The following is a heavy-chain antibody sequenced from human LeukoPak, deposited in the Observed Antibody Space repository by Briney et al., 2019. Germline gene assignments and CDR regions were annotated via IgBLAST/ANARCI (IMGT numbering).Heavy chain of an antibody. CDR1: GFTFSSYA. Sequence: PGGSLRLSCAASGFTFSSYAMSWVRQAPGKGLEWVSSISVSGGSTYYADSVKGRFTISRDNSKSTLYLQMNSLRAEDTAVYYCARRAGAYSHPYDYWGQGTLVTVSS. D-gene: IGHD4/OR15-4a*01. V-gene: IGHV3-23*01. J-gene: IGHJ4*02. CDR2: ISVSGGST. CDR3: ARRAGAYSHPYDY.